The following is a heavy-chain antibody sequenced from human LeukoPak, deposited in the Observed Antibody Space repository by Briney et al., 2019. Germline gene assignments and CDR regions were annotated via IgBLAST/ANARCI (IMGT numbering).Heavy chain of an antibody. CDR2: IKQDGSEK. CDR3: ARNHYYYYYLDV. D-gene: IGHD1-14*01. J-gene: IGHJ6*03. Sequence: GGSLRLSCAASGFTFSSYWMSWVRQARGKGREGVANIKQDGSEKYYVDSVKGRFTISRDNTKNSLYLQMNSLRAEDTAVYYCARNHYYYYYLDVWGKGTTVTVSS. CDR1: GFTFSSYW. V-gene: IGHV3-7*01.